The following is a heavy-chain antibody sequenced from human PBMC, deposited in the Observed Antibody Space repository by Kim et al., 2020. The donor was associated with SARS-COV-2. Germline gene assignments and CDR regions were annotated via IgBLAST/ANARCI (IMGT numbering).Heavy chain of an antibody. CDR3: ARDQGGRYVDY. D-gene: IGHD1-1*01. Sequence: SETLSLTCAVSGDSFSSVAYYWSWIRRPPGRGLEWIGYISYSGSKYFNPSLQSRVTMSVHTSKNQFSLDLSSVTAADTAVYFCARDQGGRYVDYWGQGAL. CDR2: ISYSGSK. V-gene: IGHV4-30-4*01. CDR1: GDSFSSVAYY. J-gene: IGHJ4*02.